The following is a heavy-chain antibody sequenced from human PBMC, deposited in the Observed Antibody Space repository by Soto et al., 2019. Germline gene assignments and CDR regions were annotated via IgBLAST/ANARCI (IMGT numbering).Heavy chain of an antibody. J-gene: IGHJ6*02. CDR2: IIPIFGTA. CDR3: ASSNDSSGYYYYYGMDV. V-gene: IGHV1-69*01. Sequence: QVQLVQSGAEVKKPGSSVKVSCKASGGTFSSYAISWVRQAPGQGLEWMGGIIPIFGTANYAQKFQGRVTITADESTSTAYMELSILRSEDTAVYYCASSNDSSGYYYYYGMDVWGQGTTVTVSS. CDR1: GGTFSSYA. D-gene: IGHD3-22*01.